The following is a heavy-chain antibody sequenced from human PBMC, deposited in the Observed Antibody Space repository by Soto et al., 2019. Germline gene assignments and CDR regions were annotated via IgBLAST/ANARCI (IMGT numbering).Heavy chain of an antibody. D-gene: IGHD2-2*01. CDR2: LNPKSGGT. Sequence: ASVKGSCKASGFTFSDYYMHWVREAPGQGLEWMGWLNPKSGGTTYAQKFQGRLTLSRDTSINTAYMELSRLSIDDTALYYCARERYQVLSDGMDVWGQGTTVTVSS. CDR3: ARERYQVLSDGMDV. CDR1: GFTFSDYY. V-gene: IGHV1-2*02. J-gene: IGHJ6*02.